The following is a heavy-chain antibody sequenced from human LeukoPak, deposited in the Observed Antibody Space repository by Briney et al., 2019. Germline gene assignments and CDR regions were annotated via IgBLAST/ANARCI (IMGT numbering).Heavy chain of an antibody. Sequence: PSETLSLTCTVSGYSISSGYYWVWIRQPPGKGLEWIGSIYRSGSTNYNPSLKSRVTISVDTSQNQFSLKVNSVTAADTAVYYCARDPNGDYASGNDIRGYHYYDLWGQGTLVTVSS. CDR2: IYRSGST. J-gene: IGHJ4*02. D-gene: IGHD3-22*01. CDR1: GYSISSGYY. V-gene: IGHV4-38-2*02. CDR3: ARDPNGDYASGNDIRGYHYYDL.